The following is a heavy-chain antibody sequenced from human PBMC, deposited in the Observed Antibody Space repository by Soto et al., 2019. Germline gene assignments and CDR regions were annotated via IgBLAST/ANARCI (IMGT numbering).Heavy chain of an antibody. J-gene: IGHJ4*02. Sequence: QVQLQESGPGLVKPSQTLSLTCTVSGGSISSGDYYWSWIRQPPGKGLEWIGFIYYSGNTYSNPSLNSRVTISVDTSKNQFCLKLSSVSASYTAVYYCATEGIDYGDPFDYCGQGTLFTVSS. CDR1: GGSISSGDYY. CDR3: ATEGIDYGDPFDY. D-gene: IGHD4-17*01. CDR2: IYYSGNT. V-gene: IGHV4-30-4*08.